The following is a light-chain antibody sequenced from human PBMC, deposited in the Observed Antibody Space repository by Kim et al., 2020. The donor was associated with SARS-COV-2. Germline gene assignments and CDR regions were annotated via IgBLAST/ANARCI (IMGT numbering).Light chain of an antibody. CDR2: AAS. J-gene: IGKJ4*01. Sequence: DIQMTQSPSSLSASVGDRVTITCRASQDISHYLAWFQQQPGKAPKSLIHAASVLQSGVPSKFSGSGSGTDFTLTISSLQPEDFATYYCQQYYGYPQTFGGGTKVDIK. CDR1: QDISHY. CDR3: QQYYGYPQT. V-gene: IGKV1-16*02.